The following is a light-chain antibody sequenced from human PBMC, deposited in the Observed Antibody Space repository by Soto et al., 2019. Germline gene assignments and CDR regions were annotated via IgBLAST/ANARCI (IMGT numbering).Light chain of an antibody. J-gene: IGKJ1*01. V-gene: IGKV1-39*01. CDR3: QQSFNNPWT. CDR2: AAS. CDR1: QAIGTY. Sequence: MTQPPSSLSASVGDSVTITCRASQAIGTYLNWYQQKPGKVPQLLIFAASILQIGVPYRFSGSGSGADFSLTISRLQPEDFAAYYCQQSFNNPWTFAQGTKL.